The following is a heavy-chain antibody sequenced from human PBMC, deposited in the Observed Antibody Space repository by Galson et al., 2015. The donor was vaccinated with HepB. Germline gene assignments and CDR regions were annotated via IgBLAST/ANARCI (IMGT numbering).Heavy chain of an antibody. Sequence: SLRLSCAASGFTFSSYWMHWVRQAPGKGLVWVSRINSDGSSTSYADSVKGRFTISRDNAKNTLYLQMNSLRAEDTAVYYCARDGGAAAGYYYYGMDVWGQGTTVTVSS. D-gene: IGHD6-13*01. CDR2: INSDGSST. CDR3: ARDGGAAAGYYYYGMDV. V-gene: IGHV3-74*01. CDR1: GFTFSSYW. J-gene: IGHJ6*02.